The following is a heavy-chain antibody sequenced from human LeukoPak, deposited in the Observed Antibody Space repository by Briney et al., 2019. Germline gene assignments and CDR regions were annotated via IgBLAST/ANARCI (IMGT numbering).Heavy chain of an antibody. V-gene: IGHV1-2*02. D-gene: IGHD6-13*01. CDR1: GYTFTSYY. Sequence: ASVKVSCKASGYTFTSYYMHWVRQAPGQGLEWMGWINPNSGGTNYAQKFQGRVTMTRDTSISTAYMEPSRLRSDDTAVYYCARDIAAAGFDYWGQGTLVTVSS. CDR2: INPNSGGT. CDR3: ARDIAAAGFDY. J-gene: IGHJ4*02.